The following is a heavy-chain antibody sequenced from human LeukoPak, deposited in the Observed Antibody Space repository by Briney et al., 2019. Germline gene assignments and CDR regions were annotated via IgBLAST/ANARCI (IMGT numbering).Heavy chain of an antibody. V-gene: IGHV1-18*01. CDR2: ISAYNGNT. CDR3: ARGGWYYYDSSGFPPPPNWFDP. D-gene: IGHD3-22*01. Sequence: ASVTVSFTGSGYTFTIYGISWVRQAHGQGLEWMGWISAYNGNTNYAQKLQGRVTMTTDTSTSTAYMELRSLRSDDTAVYYWARGGWYYYDSSGFPPPPNWFDPWGQGTLVTVSS. J-gene: IGHJ5*02. CDR1: GYTFTIYG.